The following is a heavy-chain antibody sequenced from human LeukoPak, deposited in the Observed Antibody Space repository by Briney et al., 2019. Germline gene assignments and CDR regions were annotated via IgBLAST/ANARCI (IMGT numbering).Heavy chain of an antibody. D-gene: IGHD5-24*01. CDR3: ARHPSGRMWLQQGGWFDP. Sequence: PSESLSLTCTVSGGSISSISYYWGWIRQPPGKGLEWIGSMYYNPSLKSRVTISVDTSKNQFSLKLTSVTAADTAVYYCARHPSGRMWLQQGGWFDPWGQGTLVTVSS. CDR2: MYY. CDR1: GGSISSISYY. V-gene: IGHV4-39*01. J-gene: IGHJ5*02.